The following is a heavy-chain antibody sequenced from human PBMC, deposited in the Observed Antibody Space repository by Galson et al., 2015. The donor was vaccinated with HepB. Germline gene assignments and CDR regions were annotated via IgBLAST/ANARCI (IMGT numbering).Heavy chain of an antibody. CDR1: GFTFSSYA. V-gene: IGHV3-23*01. CDR3: AKDLYSSGWYGGN. D-gene: IGHD6-19*01. Sequence: SLRLSCAASGFTFSSYAMSWVRQAPGKGLEWVSAISGSGGSTYYADSVKGRFTISRDNSKNTLYLQMNSLRAEDTAVYYCAKDLYSSGWYGGNWGQGTLVTVSS. CDR2: ISGSGGST. J-gene: IGHJ4*02.